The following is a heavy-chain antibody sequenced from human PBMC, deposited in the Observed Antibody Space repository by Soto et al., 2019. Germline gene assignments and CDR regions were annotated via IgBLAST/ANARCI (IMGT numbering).Heavy chain of an antibody. D-gene: IGHD2-15*01. J-gene: IGHJ1*01. Sequence: ASVKVSCKASGYLFTAYSMHWVRLAGGQGREWMGVVNPSGGSTKYAQNFQGRVTMTRDTSTTTIYMELSSLRSDDTAIYYCALEENCSGGTCYYDYFKGWGEGPRVTVSS. CDR3: ALEENCSGGTCYYDYFKG. CDR2: VNPSGGST. V-gene: IGHV1-46*01. CDR1: GYLFTAYS.